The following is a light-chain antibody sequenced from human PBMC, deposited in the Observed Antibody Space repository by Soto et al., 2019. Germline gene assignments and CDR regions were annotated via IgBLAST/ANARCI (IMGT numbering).Light chain of an antibody. CDR2: GAS. CDR3: QQYNNWAPT. V-gene: IGKV3-15*01. Sequence: IVMTQSPATLSVSPGERATLSCRSSQSVSSNLAWYQQKPGQAPRLLIYGASTRATGIPARFSGSRSGTECTLTIISLQSEDFAVYYCQQYNNWAPTFGQGTRLEIK. CDR1: QSVSSN. J-gene: IGKJ5*01.